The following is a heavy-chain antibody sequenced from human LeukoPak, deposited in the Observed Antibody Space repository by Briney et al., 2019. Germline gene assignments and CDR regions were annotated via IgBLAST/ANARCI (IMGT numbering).Heavy chain of an antibody. J-gene: IGHJ3*02. V-gene: IGHV1-46*01. Sequence: GAPLKGSCKASGDTFTSYYMYCVRQAPGQGLEWVGIFYPIVGGTSYAQKFQGRVTMTRDTSTSTVYMELSSLRSEDRAVYYCARDREPNSRGYYLDIWGQGTMVTVSS. CDR3: ARDREPNSRGYYLDI. D-gene: IGHD3-22*01. CDR1: GDTFTSYY. CDR2: FYPIVGGT.